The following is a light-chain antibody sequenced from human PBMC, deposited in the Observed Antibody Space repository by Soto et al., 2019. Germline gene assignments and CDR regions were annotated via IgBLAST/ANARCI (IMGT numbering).Light chain of an antibody. Sequence: EIVLTQSPGTLSLSPGERATLSCRASQSVSSSYLAWYQQKPGQAPRLLIYGASSRATGIPDRFSGSGSGTDFTLTISRLEPEDFAVYYCQQYGTFGGGTQVEIK. CDR1: QSVSSSY. J-gene: IGKJ4*01. V-gene: IGKV3-20*01. CDR2: GAS. CDR3: QQYGT.